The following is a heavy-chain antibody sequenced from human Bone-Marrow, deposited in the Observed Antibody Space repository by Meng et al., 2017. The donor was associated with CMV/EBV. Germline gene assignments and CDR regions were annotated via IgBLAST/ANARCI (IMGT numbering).Heavy chain of an antibody. D-gene: IGHD4-17*01. Sequence: GGSLRLSCAASGFTFSSYPMSWVRQAPGEGLGWVSVIYNEFSSTYYTDSVKGRFTISRDNSKNTLYLQMNSLRAEDTAVYFCAKDMRDGHDYGDYITYFSGMDVWGQGTTVTVSS. V-gene: IGHV3-23*03. CDR2: IYNEFSST. J-gene: IGHJ6*02. CDR1: GFTFSSYP. CDR3: AKDMRDGHDYGDYITYFSGMDV.